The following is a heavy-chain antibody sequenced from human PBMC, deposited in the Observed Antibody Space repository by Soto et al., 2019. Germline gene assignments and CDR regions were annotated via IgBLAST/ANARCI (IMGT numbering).Heavy chain of an antibody. J-gene: IGHJ5*02. CDR3: ARPHGPTTSENGFDP. CDR1: GYTCFTYD. V-gene: IGHV1-18*01. D-gene: IGHD5-12*01. CDR2: ISTYSGDT. Sequence: QVHLVQSGVEVKTPGASVKVSCQASGYTCFTYDISWVRQAPGQGLEWMGWISTYSGDTKYAQKFQGRVTMTTDTSTPTAYLEPRSLRSDDTAVYYCARPHGPTTSENGFDPWGQGTLVTVSS.